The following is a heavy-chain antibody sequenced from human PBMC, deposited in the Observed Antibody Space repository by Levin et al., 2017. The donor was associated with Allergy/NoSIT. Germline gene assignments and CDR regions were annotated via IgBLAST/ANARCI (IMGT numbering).Heavy chain of an antibody. J-gene: IGHJ6*02. CDR1: GFTFDDYA. CDR3: AKDMITFGGVEDGMDV. Sequence: GGSLRLSCAASGFTFDDYAMHWVRQAPGKGLEWVSGISWNSGSIGYADSVKGRFTISRDNAKNSLYLQMNSLRAEDTALYYCAKDMITFGGVEDGMDVWGQGTTVTVSS. V-gene: IGHV3-9*01. D-gene: IGHD3-16*01. CDR2: ISWNSGSI.